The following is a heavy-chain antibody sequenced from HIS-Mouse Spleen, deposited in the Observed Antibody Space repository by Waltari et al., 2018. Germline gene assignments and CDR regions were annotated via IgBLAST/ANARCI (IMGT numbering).Heavy chain of an antibody. J-gene: IGHJ2*01. CDR3: AREIPYSSSWYDWYFDL. V-gene: IGHV4-39*07. CDR1: GGSISSSSYY. Sequence: QLQLQESGPGLVKPSETLSLTCTVSGGSISSSSYYWGWIRQPPGKGLEWIGSIYYSGGTYYSPPLKSRVTISVDTSKNQFSLKLSSVTAADTAVYYCAREIPYSSSWYDWYFDLWGRGTLVLSPQ. D-gene: IGHD6-13*01. CDR2: IYYSGGT.